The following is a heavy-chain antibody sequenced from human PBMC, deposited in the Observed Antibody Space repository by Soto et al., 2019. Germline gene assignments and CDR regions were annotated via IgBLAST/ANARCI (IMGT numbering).Heavy chain of an antibody. Sequence: QVQLVQSGAEVKKPGASVKVSCKASGYTFTSYGISWVRQAPGQGLEWMGWISAYNGNTNYAQKLQGRVTMTTDTSTSTAYMELRSLRSDDTAVYYCARDLVDYDHVWGSYRYIGYFDYWGQGTLVTVSS. CDR2: ISAYNGNT. CDR1: GYTFTSYG. CDR3: ARDLVDYDHVWGSYRYIGYFDY. J-gene: IGHJ4*02. V-gene: IGHV1-18*01. D-gene: IGHD3-16*02.